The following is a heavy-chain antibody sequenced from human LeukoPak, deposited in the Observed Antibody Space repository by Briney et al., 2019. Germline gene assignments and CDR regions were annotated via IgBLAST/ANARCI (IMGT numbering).Heavy chain of an antibody. V-gene: IGHV3-23*01. D-gene: IGHD1-26*01. CDR3: ARNPPGIVGAPTHYCYYMDV. CDR2: ISGSDGST. Sequence: GGSLRLSCAASGFTFSSYAMSWVRQAPGKGLEWVSGISGSDGSTYYADSVKGRFTISRDNSKNTLYLQMNSLTAEDTAVYYYARNPPGIVGAPTHYCYYMDVWGRGTTVTISS. J-gene: IGHJ6*03. CDR1: GFTFSSYA.